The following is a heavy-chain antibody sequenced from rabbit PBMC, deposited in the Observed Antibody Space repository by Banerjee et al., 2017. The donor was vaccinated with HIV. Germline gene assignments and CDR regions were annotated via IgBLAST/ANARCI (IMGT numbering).Heavy chain of an antibody. Sequence: QSLVESGGGLVQPEGSLTLTCTASGFSFSADYCMCWVRQAPGKGLEWIACIDGGSSGSAYYASWAKGRFTISQTSSTTVTLQLNSLTAADTATYFCASHDDFDAYGYSYFKLWGPGTLVTVS. J-gene: IGHJ4*01. CDR3: ASHDDFDAYGYSYFKL. D-gene: IGHD6-1*01. CDR2: IDGGSSGSA. V-gene: IGHV1S40*01. CDR1: GFSFSADYC.